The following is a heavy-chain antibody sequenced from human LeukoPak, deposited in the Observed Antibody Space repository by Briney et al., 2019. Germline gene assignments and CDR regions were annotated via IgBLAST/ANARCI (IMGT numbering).Heavy chain of an antibody. Sequence: GGSLRLSCAASGFTFSSYEMNWVRQAPGKGLEWVSYISSSGSTIYYADSVKGRFTIPRDNAKNSLYLQMNSLRAEDTAVYYCAGLPRDYVWGSYLYWGQGTLVTVSS. V-gene: IGHV3-48*03. D-gene: IGHD3-16*02. CDR2: ISSSGSTI. CDR3: AGLPRDYVWGSYLY. J-gene: IGHJ4*02. CDR1: GFTFSSYE.